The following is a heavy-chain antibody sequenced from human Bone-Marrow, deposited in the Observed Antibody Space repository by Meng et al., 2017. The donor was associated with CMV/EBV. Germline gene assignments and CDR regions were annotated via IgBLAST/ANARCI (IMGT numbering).Heavy chain of an antibody. CDR2: SNAGNGNT. D-gene: IGHD1-7*01. CDR1: GYTFTSYA. J-gene: IGHJ3*02. CDR3: ARLGLELRGPFDI. V-gene: IGHV1-3*02. Sequence: ASVKVSCKASGYTFTSYAMHWVRQAPGQRLEWMGWSNAGNGNTKYSQEFQGRVTITADKSTSTAYMELSSLRSEDTAVYYCARLGLELRGPFDIWGQGTMVTVSS.